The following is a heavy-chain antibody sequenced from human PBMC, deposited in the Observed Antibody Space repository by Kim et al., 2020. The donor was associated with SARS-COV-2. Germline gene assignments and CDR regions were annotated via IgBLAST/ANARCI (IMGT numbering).Heavy chain of an antibody. Sequence: GGSLRLSCAASGFTFSSYSMNWVRQAPGKGLEWVSYISSSSSTIYYADSVKGRFTISRDNAKNSLYLQMNSLRDEDTAVYYCARDGTYYYDSSGYYYGGFDYWGERALVTVSS. CDR3: ARDGTYYYDSSGYYYGGFDY. V-gene: IGHV3-48*02. D-gene: IGHD3-22*01. J-gene: IGHJ4*02. CDR2: ISSSSSTI. CDR1: GFTFSSYS.